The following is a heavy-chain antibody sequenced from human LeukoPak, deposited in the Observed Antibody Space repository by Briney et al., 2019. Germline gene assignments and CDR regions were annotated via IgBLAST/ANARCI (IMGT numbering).Heavy chain of an antibody. CDR3: ARTRGYSDYELDY. CDR1: GYTFTSYA. J-gene: IGHJ4*02. V-gene: IGHV1-3*02. CDR2: SNAGNGNT. Sequence: GASVKVSCKASGYTFTSYAMHWVRQAPGQRLEWMGWSNAGNGNTKYSQEFQGRVTMTRDTSTSTVYMELSSLRSEDTAVYYCARTRGYSDYELDYWGQGTLVTVSS. D-gene: IGHD5-12*01.